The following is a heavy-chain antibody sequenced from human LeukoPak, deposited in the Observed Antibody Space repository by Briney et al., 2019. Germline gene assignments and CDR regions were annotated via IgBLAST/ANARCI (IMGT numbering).Heavy chain of an antibody. V-gene: IGHV3-33*01. CDR1: GFTFSSYG. CDR3: ARDRDSSSWSLDAFDI. J-gene: IGHJ3*02. CDR2: IWYDGSNK. D-gene: IGHD6-13*01. Sequence: GRSLRLSCAASGFTFSSYGMHWVRQAPGKGLEWVAVIWYDGSNKYYADSVKGRFTISRDNSKNTLYLQMNSLRAEDTAVYYCARDRDSSSWSLDAFDIWGQGTMVTVSS.